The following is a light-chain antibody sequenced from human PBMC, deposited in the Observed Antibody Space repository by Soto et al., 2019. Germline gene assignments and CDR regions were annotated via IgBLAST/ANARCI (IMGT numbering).Light chain of an antibody. CDR2: KAS. J-gene: IGKJ4*01. Sequence: TQVALTISAQRGSVGERVSRNCRASQSISSWLAWYQQKPGKAPNLLIYKASGLESGVPSRFSGSGSGTDFTLTISSLQPHDFAPYRSQQYTSQSPLTCGGGTKVDIK. CDR1: QSISSW. CDR3: QQYTSQSPLT. V-gene: IGKV1-5*03.